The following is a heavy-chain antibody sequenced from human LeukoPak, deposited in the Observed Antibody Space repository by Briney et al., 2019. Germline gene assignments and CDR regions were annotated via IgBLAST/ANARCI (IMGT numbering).Heavy chain of an antibody. J-gene: IGHJ4*02. Sequence: GGSLRLSCAASGFTFTIYWMSWVRQAPGKGLEWVANIKEDGGETYYVDSVKGRFTISRDNAKNSLYLQMNNLRAEDTAVYFCARPVNRLFLFWGPGTLVTVSS. CDR2: IKEDGGET. CDR3: ARPVNRLFLF. V-gene: IGHV3-7*01. CDR1: GFTFTIYW. D-gene: IGHD2-21*01.